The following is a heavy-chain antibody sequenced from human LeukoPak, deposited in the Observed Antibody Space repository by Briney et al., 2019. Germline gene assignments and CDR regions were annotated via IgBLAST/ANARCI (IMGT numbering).Heavy chain of an antibody. CDR2: IRDNGSTR. J-gene: IGHJ5*02. D-gene: IGHD3-22*01. V-gene: IGHV3-30*02. Sequence: PGGSLRLSCAASGFSFSRYGLHWVRQAPGKGLEWMAFIRDNGSTRYYADSVKGRFTVSRDNSKNSLYLQMNSLRAEDTAVYYCARDLGEQPYYYDSSGPNWFDPWGQGTLVTVSS. CDR3: ARDLGEQPYYYDSSGPNWFDP. CDR1: GFSFSRYG.